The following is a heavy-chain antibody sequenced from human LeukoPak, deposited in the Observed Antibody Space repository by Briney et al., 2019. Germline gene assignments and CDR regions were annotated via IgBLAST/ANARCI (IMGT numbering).Heavy chain of an antibody. CDR1: GFTFSDYA. J-gene: IGHJ3*01. Sequence: GRSLRLSCAASGFTFSDYAMHWVRQVPGKGLEWVGGSSWNSGTIAYGDSVKGRATISRDNARNSLYLEVNSLRVEDTALYYCAKDMAVGTTPRVYAFDVWGQGSLVTVSS. D-gene: IGHD1/OR15-1a*01. V-gene: IGHV3-9*01. CDR2: SSWNSGTI. CDR3: AKDMAVGTTPRVYAFDV.